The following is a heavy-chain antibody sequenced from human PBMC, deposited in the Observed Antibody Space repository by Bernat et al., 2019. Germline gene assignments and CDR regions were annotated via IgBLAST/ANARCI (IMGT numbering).Heavy chain of an antibody. Sequence: QVQLVESGGGVVQPGRSLRLSCAASGFTFSSYAMHWVRQAPGKGLEWVAVISYDGSNKYYADSVKGRFTISRDNSKNTLYLQMNSLRAEDTAVYYCPRGYWNGYYIDVWATLTTVTVSS. CDR2: ISYDGSNK. CDR3: PRGYWNGYYIDV. CDR1: GFTFSSYA. J-gene: IGHJ6*03. V-gene: IGHV3-30*01. D-gene: IGHD1-1*01.